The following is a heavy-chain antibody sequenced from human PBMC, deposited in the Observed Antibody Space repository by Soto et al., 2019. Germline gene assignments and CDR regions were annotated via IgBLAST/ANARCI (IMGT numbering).Heavy chain of an antibody. CDR3: AREGPLGYDLLPGYSAYYGMEV. CDR2: IYYSGST. Sequence: TETLPLPCTGSAGSIRPSCYYGVWIRQPKEKGLEWIGSIYYSGSTYYNPSLKSRVTISVDTSKNQFSLKLSSVTAADTAVYYCAREGPLGYDLLPGYSAYYGMEVWGQGSTVT. V-gene: IGHV4-39*07. CDR1: AGSIRPSCYY. J-gene: IGHJ6*02. D-gene: IGHD3-9*01.